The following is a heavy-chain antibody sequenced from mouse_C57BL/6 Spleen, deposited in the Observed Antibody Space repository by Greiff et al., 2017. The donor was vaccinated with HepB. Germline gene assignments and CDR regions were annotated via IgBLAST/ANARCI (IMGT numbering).Heavy chain of an antibody. Sequence: QVQLTQPGAALVKPGASVPLSCQASGYTFTRYWMPWVKQRPGQVLECIGMIHPNSGSTNYNEKFKSKATLTVDKSSSTAYMPLSSLTSEDSAVYYCARGGYGFYAMDYWGQGTSVTVSS. J-gene: IGHJ4*01. CDR3: ARGGYGFYAMDY. D-gene: IGHD1-1*01. V-gene: IGHV1-64*01. CDR1: GYTFTRYW. CDR2: IHPNSGST.